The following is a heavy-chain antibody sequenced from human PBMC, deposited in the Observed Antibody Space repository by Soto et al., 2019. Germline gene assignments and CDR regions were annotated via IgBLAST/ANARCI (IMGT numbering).Heavy chain of an antibody. D-gene: IGHD1-1*01. V-gene: IGHV1-18*01. CDR1: GYDFTTYG. CDR2: ISAHNGNT. J-gene: IGHJ4*02. CDR3: ARGRYGDY. Sequence: VHLVQSGAEVKKPGATVKVSCKGSGYDFTTYGINWVRQAPGQGLEWMAWISAHNGNTDYAQKLQGRVTVTRDTSTSTAYMELRSLRSDDAAVYYCARGRYGDYWGQGALVTVSS.